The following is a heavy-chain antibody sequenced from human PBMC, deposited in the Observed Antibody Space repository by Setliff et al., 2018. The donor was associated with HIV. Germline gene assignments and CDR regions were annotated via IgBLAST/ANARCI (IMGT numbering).Heavy chain of an antibody. V-gene: IGHV1-24*01. Sequence: ASVKVSCKIYGYTLSELSMHWVRQAPGKGLEWMGYFDPQDGETVYAQKFQGRVTLTEDTSTGTAYMELSGLRSEDTAVYYCARDRMVRGESGLDDYYYYMDVWGKGTTVTVSS. CDR1: GYTLSELS. CDR3: ARDRMVRGESGLDDYYYYMDV. CDR2: FDPQDGET. J-gene: IGHJ6*03. D-gene: IGHD3-10*01.